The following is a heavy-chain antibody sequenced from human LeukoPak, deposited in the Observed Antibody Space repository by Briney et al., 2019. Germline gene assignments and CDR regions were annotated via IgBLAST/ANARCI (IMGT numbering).Heavy chain of an antibody. J-gene: IGHJ2*01. CDR1: GFTFDNYA. V-gene: IGHV3-23*01. Sequence: GGSLRLSCTASGFTFDNYAMSWVRQAPGNGLEWASTISDRGDYTYYADSVKGRFTISRDTSKNTLYLDLSSLRVDDTAIYYCAKLLGANPIRWYFDLWGRGTLVTVSS. CDR2: ISDRGDYT. CDR3: AKLLGANPIRWYFDL. D-gene: IGHD4/OR15-4a*01.